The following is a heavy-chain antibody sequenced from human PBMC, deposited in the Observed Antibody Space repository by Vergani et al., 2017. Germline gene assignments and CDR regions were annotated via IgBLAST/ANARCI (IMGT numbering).Heavy chain of an antibody. J-gene: IGHJ3*02. CDR1: GYSISRGYY. D-gene: IGHD4-23*01. Sequence: QVQLQESGPGLVKPSETLSLTCTVAGYSISRGYYWGWIRQPPGKGLEWIGSIYHSGSTYYNPSLKSRVTISVDTSKNQFSLKLSSVTDADTAVYYCAREKSLPDHGGGCAFDIWGQGTMVTVSS. CDR2: IYHSGST. V-gene: IGHV4-38-2*02. CDR3: AREKSLPDHGGGCAFDI.